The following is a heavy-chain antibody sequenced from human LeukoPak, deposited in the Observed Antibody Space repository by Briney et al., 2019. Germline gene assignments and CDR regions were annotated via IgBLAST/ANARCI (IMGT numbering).Heavy chain of an antibody. D-gene: IGHD2-2*01. J-gene: IGHJ5*02. CDR1: GYTFTSYY. V-gene: IGHV1-46*01. CDR3: ARDHILVVPAATSREIWFDP. Sequence: GASVKVSCKASGYTFTSYYMHWVRQAPGQGLEWMGIINPSGGSTSYAQKFQGRVTMTRDTSTSTVYMELSSLRSEDTAVYYCARDHILVVPAATSREIWFDPWGQGTLVTVSS. CDR2: INPSGGST.